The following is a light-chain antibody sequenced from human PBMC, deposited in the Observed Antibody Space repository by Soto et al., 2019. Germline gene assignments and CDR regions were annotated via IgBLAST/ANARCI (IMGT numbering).Light chain of an antibody. J-gene: IGLJ1*01. V-gene: IGLV2-14*03. CDR1: SSDVGSYNY. Sequence: QSVLTQPASVYGSHGQSITVSCTGNSSDVGSYNYVSCYQQHPGKAPRLMIYDVTNRPSGVSDRFSGSTSGNTPCLTISELQAKDEAAYYCSSYRRGSTYVFGTGTKVTVL. CDR3: SSYRRGSTYV. CDR2: DVT.